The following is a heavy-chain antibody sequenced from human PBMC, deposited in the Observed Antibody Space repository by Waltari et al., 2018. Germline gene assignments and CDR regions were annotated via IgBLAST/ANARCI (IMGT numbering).Heavy chain of an antibody. Sequence: QVQLQESGPGLVKPSETLSLTCTVSGGSISSYYWSWIRQPPGKGLEWIGYIYYSGSTNYNPSLKSRVTISVDTSKNQFSLKLSSVTAADTAVYYCARGSSWYHYWGQGTLVTVSS. CDR1: GGSISSYY. CDR3: ARGSSWYHY. V-gene: IGHV4-59*01. J-gene: IGHJ4*02. CDR2: IYYSGST. D-gene: IGHD6-13*01.